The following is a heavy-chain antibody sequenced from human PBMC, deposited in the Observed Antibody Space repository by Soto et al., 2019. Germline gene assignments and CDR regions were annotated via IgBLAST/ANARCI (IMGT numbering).Heavy chain of an antibody. D-gene: IGHD3-3*01. CDR2: ISSSGSTI. CDR3: ARDVLRFLESTSLFDY. V-gene: IGHV3-11*01. Sequence: PGGSLRLSCAASGLTFSDYYMSWIRQAPGKGLEWVSYISSSGSTIYYADSVKGRFTISRDNAKNSLYLQMNSLRAEDTAVYYCARDVLRFLESTSLFDYWGHGTLVTVSS. J-gene: IGHJ4*01. CDR1: GLTFSDYY.